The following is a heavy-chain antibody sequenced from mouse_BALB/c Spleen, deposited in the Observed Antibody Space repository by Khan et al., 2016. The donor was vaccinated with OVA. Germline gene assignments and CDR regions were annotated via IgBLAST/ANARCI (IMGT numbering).Heavy chain of an antibody. CDR1: GYTFTNYG. Sequence: QIQLVQSGPELKKPGETVKISCKASGYTFTNYGMNWVKQAPGKGLKWMGWIYTYTGEPTYADDFKGRFAFSLESSASTAYLQINNLTNEDTVTYCCTKGSSRAMDYWGQGTSVTVSS. J-gene: IGHJ4*01. V-gene: IGHV9-3-1*01. CDR3: TKGSSRAMDY. D-gene: IGHD1-1*01. CDR2: IYTYTGEP.